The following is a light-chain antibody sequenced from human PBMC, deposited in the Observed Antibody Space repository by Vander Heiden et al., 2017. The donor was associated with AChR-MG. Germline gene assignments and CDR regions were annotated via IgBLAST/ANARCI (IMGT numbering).Light chain of an antibody. CDR2: EVI. CDR3: SSSAGSNNYV. CDR1: SSNVGGYND. Sequence: QPALTQPPSASGSPGPSVTISCTGTSSNVGGYNDVSRYQQPPGKAPNLMIYEVIKRPSGVPDRFSGSKSGNTASLTVSGLQAEDEADYYCSSSAGSNNYVFGTGTKVTVL. J-gene: IGLJ1*01. V-gene: IGLV2-8*01.